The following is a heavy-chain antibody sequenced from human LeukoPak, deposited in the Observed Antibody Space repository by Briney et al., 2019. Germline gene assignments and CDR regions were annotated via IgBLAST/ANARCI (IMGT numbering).Heavy chain of an antibody. V-gene: IGHV3-74*01. D-gene: IGHD6-13*01. Sequence: GGSLRLSCAASGFTFSSYWMHWVRQAPGKGLVWFSRINSDGSSTSYADSVKGRFTISRDNAKNTLYLQMNSLRAEDTAVYYCARVKYSSSWYGYWGQGTLVTVSS. J-gene: IGHJ4*02. CDR3: ARVKYSSSWYGY. CDR2: INSDGSST. CDR1: GFTFSSYW.